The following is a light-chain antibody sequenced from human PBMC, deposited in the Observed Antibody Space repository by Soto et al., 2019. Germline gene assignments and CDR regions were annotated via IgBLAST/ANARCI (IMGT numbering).Light chain of an antibody. V-gene: IGKV1-13*02. J-gene: IGKJ5*01. Sequence: AIQLTQSPSSLSASVGDRVTITCRASQGISSALAWYQQKPGKTPKLLIYDASSLESGVPSRFSGSGSGTDFTLTISSLQPEDFASYYCQQFNSYPLTFGQGTRLEIK. CDR2: DAS. CDR3: QQFNSYPLT. CDR1: QGISSA.